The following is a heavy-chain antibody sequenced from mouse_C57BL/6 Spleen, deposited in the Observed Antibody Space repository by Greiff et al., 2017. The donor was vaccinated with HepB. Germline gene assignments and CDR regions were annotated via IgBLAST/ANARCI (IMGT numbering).Heavy chain of an antibody. CDR2: IYPGDGDT. CDR3: ARWGYGDGYSYWDFDV. J-gene: IGHJ1*03. D-gene: IGHD2-3*01. Sequence: QVQLQQSGPELVKPGASVKISCKASGYAFSSSWMNWVKQRPGKGLEWIGRIYPGDGDTNYNGKFKGKATLTADKSSSTAYMQLSSLTSEDSAVYFGARWGYGDGYSYWDFDVWGTGTTVTVSS. V-gene: IGHV1-82*01. CDR1: GYAFSSSW.